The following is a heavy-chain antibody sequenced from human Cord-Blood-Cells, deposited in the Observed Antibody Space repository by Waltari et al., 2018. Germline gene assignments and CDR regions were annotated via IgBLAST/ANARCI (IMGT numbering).Heavy chain of an antibody. CDR2: ISYDGSNK. CDR1: GFTFSSCA. V-gene: IGHV3-30*04. D-gene: IGHD6-13*01. J-gene: IGHJ4*02. Sequence: QVQLVESGGGVVQPGRSLRLSCAASGFTFSSCAMHGVRPAPGKGLEWVAVISYDGSNKYYADSVKGRFTISRDNSKNTLYLQMNSLRAEDTAVYYCARGSRIAAAGGPDYWGQGTLVTVSS. CDR3: ARGSRIAAAGGPDY.